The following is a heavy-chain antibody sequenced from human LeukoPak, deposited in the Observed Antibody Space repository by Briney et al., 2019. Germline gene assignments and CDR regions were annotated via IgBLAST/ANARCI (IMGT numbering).Heavy chain of an antibody. CDR2: ISYDGSNK. CDR1: GFTFSSYG. V-gene: IGHV3-30*18. Sequence: PGRSLRLSCAASGFTFSSYGMYWVRQAPGKGLEGVAVISYDGSNKYYVDCVKGGFTISRDSYKDTLYLQMNSLRAEDTAVYYCAKILPDTVPADYWGQGTLVTVSS. CDR3: AKILPDTVPADY. D-gene: IGHD4-11*01. J-gene: IGHJ4*02.